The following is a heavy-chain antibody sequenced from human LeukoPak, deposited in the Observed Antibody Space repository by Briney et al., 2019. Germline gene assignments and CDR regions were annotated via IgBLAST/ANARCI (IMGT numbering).Heavy chain of an antibody. V-gene: IGHV3-21*01. CDR3: AREGLTHDAFDI. CDR1: GFTFSIYS. Sequence: GGSLRLSCAASGFTFSIYSMNWVRQAPGKGLEWVSSIDSSSRNINYADSVKGRFTISRDNGKNALYLQMNSLRAEDTAVYYCAREGLTHDAFDIWGQGTMVTVSS. D-gene: IGHD4/OR15-4a*01. J-gene: IGHJ3*02. CDR2: IDSSSRNI.